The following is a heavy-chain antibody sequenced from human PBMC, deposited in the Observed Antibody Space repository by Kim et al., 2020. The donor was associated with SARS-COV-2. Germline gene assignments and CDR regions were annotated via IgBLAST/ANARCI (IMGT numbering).Heavy chain of an antibody. CDR2: ISYDGSSK. J-gene: IGHJ6*02. CDR1: GFTFSTYA. Sequence: GWSLRLSCAASGFTFSTYAIHWVRQAPGKGLEWVSVISYDGSSKYYADSVKGRFTISRVNPKNTLYLEMNSLSAEDTAVYYCARAPAPVVTGYYYYGMDVWGQGTTVTVSS. V-gene: IGHV3-30*04. D-gene: IGHD2-15*01. CDR3: ARAPAPVVTGYYYYGMDV.